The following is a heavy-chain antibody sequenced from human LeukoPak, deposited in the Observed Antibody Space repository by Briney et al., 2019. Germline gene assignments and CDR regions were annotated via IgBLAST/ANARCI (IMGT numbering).Heavy chain of an antibody. CDR2: INSDGSST. V-gene: IGHV3-74*01. J-gene: IGHJ4*02. CDR1: GFTFSSYW. CDR3: ARDGDYGDRFDY. Sequence: GGSLRLSCAASGFTFSSYWMSWVRQAPGKGLVWVSRINSDGSSTSYADSVKGRFTISRDNAKNTLYLQMNSLRAEDTAVYYCARDGDYGDRFDYWGQGTLVTVSS. D-gene: IGHD4-17*01.